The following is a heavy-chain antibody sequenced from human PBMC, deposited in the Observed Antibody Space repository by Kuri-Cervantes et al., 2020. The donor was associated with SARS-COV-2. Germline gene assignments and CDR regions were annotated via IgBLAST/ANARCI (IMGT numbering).Heavy chain of an antibody. V-gene: IGHV4-38-2*02. D-gene: IGHD3-16*01. CDR1: GYSISSGYY. Sequence: GSLRLSCTVSGYSISSGYYWGWIRQPPGKGLEWIGSIYHNGSTYYNPSLKSRVTISVDTSKNQFSLKLSSVTAADTAVYYCARGLGVAADAFDIWGQGTMVTVSS. CDR2: IYHNGST. J-gene: IGHJ3*02. CDR3: ARGLGVAADAFDI.